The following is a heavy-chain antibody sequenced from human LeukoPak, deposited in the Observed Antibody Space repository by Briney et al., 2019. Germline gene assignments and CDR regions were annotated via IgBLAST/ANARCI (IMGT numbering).Heavy chain of an antibody. J-gene: IGHJ6*03. Sequence: SETLSLTCTVSGGSISSSSYYWGWIRQPPGKGLEWIGRIYYSGSTYYNPSLKSRVTISVDTSKNQFSLKLSSVTAADTAVYYCARDYSSSSAYYYYYYMDVWGKGTTVTVSS. CDR2: IYYSGST. CDR1: GGSISSSSYY. CDR3: ARDYSSSSAYYYYYYMDV. D-gene: IGHD6-6*01. V-gene: IGHV4-39*07.